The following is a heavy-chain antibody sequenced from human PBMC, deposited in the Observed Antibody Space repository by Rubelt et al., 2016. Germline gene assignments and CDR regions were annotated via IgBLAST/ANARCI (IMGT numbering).Heavy chain of an antibody. D-gene: IGHD2-15*01. CDR1: GYIFSIYG. J-gene: IGHJ4*02. CDR3: ARTTVAVDASHY. CDR2: LNPYNGNT. Sequence: QVQLVQSGAEVKKPGASVKVSCKASGYIFSIYGLSWVRQAPGQGLEWMGWLNPYNGNTEYAQKLQGRVTMTTDTSPGTAYMGLTGLRSDDTAVYYCARTTVAVDASHYWGQGSLVTVSS. V-gene: IGHV1-18*01.